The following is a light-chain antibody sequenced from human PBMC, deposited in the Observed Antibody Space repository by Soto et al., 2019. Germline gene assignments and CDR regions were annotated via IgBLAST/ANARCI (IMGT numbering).Light chain of an antibody. Sequence: DIVMTQSPDSLAVSLGERATINCKSSQSVLYSSNNKNYLAWYQQKPGQPPKLLIYWASTRESGVPDRFSGSGSGTDFTLTISSLQAEDFATYYCQQSYSTPAFGPGTKVDIK. CDR2: WAS. J-gene: IGKJ3*01. CDR1: QSVLYSSNNKNY. V-gene: IGKV4-1*01. CDR3: QQSYSTPA.